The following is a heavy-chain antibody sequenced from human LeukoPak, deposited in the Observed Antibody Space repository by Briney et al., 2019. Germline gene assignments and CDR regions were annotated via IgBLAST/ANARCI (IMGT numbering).Heavy chain of an antibody. V-gene: IGHV3-64D*06. CDR1: GFTFSWYE. CDR3: VKDLSDRDVDY. D-gene: IGHD2-21*02. CDR2: ISKKGGTT. J-gene: IGHJ4*02. Sequence: GGSLRLSCLGSGFTFSWYEMNWVRQAPGRGLEYVSAISKKGGTTYYVDSVKGRFTISRDNSKNTLYLQMNSLRVEDTAVYFCVKDLSDRDVDYWGQGTLVTVCS.